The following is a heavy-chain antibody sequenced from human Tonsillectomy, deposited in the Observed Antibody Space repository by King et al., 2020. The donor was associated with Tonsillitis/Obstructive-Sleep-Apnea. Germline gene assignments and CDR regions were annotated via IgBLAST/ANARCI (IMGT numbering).Heavy chain of an antibody. CDR3: AKAEEDFNSTSCYTLGF. CDR2: ISYDGSNK. Sequence: VQLVESGGGVVQPGRSLRLSCAASGFTFSSYGMHWVRQAPGKGLEWVAVISYDGSNKYYADSVKGRFTISRDNSKNTLYLQMNSLRAEDTAVYYCAKAEEDFNSTSCYTLGFWGPGTLGTVSS. D-gene: IGHD2-2*02. V-gene: IGHV3-30*18. CDR1: GFTFSSYG. J-gene: IGHJ1*01.